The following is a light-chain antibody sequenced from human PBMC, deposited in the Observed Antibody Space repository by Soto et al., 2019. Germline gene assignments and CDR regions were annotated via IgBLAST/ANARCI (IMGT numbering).Light chain of an antibody. Sequence: QSVLTQPHSASGTPGQSVTISCSGSSSNIGSNYVYWYQQLPGTAPRLLIYSNHQRPSGVPDRFSGSKTGTSASLAIVGLRSEDEADYYCSAWYDSLRGFVVGTGSKFTVL. V-gene: IGLV1-47*02. CDR2: SNH. CDR1: SSNIGSNY. CDR3: SAWYDSLRGFV. J-gene: IGLJ1*01.